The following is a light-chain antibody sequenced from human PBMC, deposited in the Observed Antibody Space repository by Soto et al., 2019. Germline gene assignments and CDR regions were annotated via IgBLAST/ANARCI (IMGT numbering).Light chain of an antibody. Sequence: EIVLPQSPGTLSLSPGERATLSCRTSQSVSNNYLAWYQQKPGQAPRLLIYGASSRATGIPDRFSGSGSGTDFTLSISRLEPEDFAVYYCQQYSSLWTFGQGTKVEIK. CDR1: QSVSNNY. V-gene: IGKV3-20*01. CDR2: GAS. CDR3: QQYSSLWT. J-gene: IGKJ1*01.